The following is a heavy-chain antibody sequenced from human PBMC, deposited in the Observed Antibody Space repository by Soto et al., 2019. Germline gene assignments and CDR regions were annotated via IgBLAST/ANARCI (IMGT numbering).Heavy chain of an antibody. CDR3: AKTRPSIVARRYWYFDL. D-gene: IGHD6-6*01. CDR2: ISGSGGST. CDR1: GFTFSSYA. Sequence: GGSLRLSCAASGFTFSSYAMSWVRQAPGKGLEWVSAISGSGGSTYYADSVKGRFTISRDNSKNTLYLQMNSLRAEDTAVYYCAKTRPSIVARRYWYFDLWGRGTLVTVSS. J-gene: IGHJ2*01. V-gene: IGHV3-23*01.